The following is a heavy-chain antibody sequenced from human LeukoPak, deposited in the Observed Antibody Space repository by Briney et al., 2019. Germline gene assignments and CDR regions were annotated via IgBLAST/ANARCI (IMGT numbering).Heavy chain of an antibody. CDR1: GYTFTSYG. D-gene: IGHD3-10*01. CDR2: ISANDGNT. J-gene: IGHJ4*02. Sequence: VASVKVSCKASGYTFTSYGISWVRQAPGQGLEWMGWISANDGNTDYLQKLQGRVTMTTDTSTSTAYMELRSLRSDDTAVYYCARESHVTREDYWGQGTLVTVSS. CDR3: ARESHVTREDY. V-gene: IGHV1-18*01.